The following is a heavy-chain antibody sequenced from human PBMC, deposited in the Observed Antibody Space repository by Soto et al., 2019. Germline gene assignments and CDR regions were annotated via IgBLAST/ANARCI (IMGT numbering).Heavy chain of an antibody. D-gene: IGHD2-2*02. CDR3: ASTDRYQLLYSYLDY. J-gene: IGHJ4*02. CDR1: GFTFSSYA. CDR2: VSYDGSNK. Sequence: QVQLVESGGCVVQPGRSLRLSCAASGFTFSSYAMHWVRQAPGKGLEWVAVVSYDGSNKYYADSVKGRFTISRDNSKNTLYLQMNSLRAEDTAVYYCASTDRYQLLYSYLDYWGQGTLVTVSS. V-gene: IGHV3-30-3*01.